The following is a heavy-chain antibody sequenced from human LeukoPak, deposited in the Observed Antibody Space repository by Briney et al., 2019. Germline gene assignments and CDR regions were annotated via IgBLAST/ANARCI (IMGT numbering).Heavy chain of an antibody. D-gene: IGHD1/OR15-1a*01. CDR1: GYSFTSYW. Sequence: GESLKISCKGSGYSFTSYWIGWVRQMPGKGLEWMGIIYPGDSDTRYSPSFQGQVTISADTSINTAYLQWSGLRASDTAMYYCATSESQTRFDYWGQGTPVTVSS. CDR2: IYPGDSDT. CDR3: ATSESQTRFDY. V-gene: IGHV5-51*01. J-gene: IGHJ4*02.